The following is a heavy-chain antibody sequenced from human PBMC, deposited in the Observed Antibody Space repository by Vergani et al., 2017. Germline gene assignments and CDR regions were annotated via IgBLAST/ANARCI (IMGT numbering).Heavy chain of an antibody. CDR1: GFTFSSYG. CDR2: IWYDGSNK. V-gene: IGHV3-33*01. J-gene: IGHJ6*03. Sequence: VQLLESGGGLVQPGGSLRLSCAASGFTFSSYGMHWVRQAPGKGLEWVAVIWYDGSNKYYADSVKGRFTISRDNSKNTLYLQMNSLRAEDTAVYYCARTYYYGSGSYWYYYYYYMDVWGKGTTVTVSS. D-gene: IGHD3-10*01. CDR3: ARTYYYGSGSYWYYYYYYMDV.